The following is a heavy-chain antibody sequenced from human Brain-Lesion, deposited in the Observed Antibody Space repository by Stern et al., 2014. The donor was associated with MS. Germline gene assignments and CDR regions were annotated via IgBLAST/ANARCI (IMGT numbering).Heavy chain of an antibody. Sequence: QVQLVESGPGLVKPSETLSLTCTVAGGSVSSTSYAWAWIRQPPGKGLEWIGTIYYSGNTYYRPSLTSRLTISRDPSKNQFSLQLRSGTAADTAVYYCAGEEDIRYCSGGSCTGNWFDPWGQGTLVTVSS. CDR2: IYYSGNT. D-gene: IGHD2-15*01. J-gene: IGHJ5*02. CDR3: AGEEDIRYCSGGSCTGNWFDP. V-gene: IGHV4-39*01. CDR1: GGSVSSTSYA.